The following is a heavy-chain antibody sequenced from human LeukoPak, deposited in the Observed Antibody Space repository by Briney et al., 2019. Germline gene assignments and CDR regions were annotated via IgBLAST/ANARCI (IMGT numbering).Heavy chain of an antibody. CDR3: ARAGGYFDSSGYFHFDY. Sequence: GASVKVSCKASGYTFTTYGITWVRQAPGQGLEWMGWISAYSGNTTYAQKLQGRVTMTTDTSTSSACMELRSLRSDDTADYYCARAGGYFDSSGYFHFDYWGQGTLVTVSS. V-gene: IGHV1-18*01. D-gene: IGHD3-22*01. J-gene: IGHJ4*02. CDR2: ISAYSGNT. CDR1: GYTFTTYG.